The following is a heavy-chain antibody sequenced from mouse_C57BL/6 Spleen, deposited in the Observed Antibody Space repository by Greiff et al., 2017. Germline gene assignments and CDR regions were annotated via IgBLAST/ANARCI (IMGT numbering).Heavy chain of an antibody. V-gene: IGHV5-9-1*02. Sequence: EVKLMESGEGLVKPGGSLKLSCAASGFTFSSYAMSWVRQTPEKRLEWVAYISSGGDYIYYADTVKGRFTISRDNARNTLYLQMSSLKSEDTAMYYCTRDRPVGSYWGQGTTLTVSS. CDR1: GFTFSSYA. CDR3: TRDRPVGSY. D-gene: IGHD3-1*01. J-gene: IGHJ2*01. CDR2: ISSGGDYI.